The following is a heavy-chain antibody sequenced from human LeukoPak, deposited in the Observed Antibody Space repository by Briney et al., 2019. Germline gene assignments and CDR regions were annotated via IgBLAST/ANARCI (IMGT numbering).Heavy chain of an antibody. CDR3: VLAGSGSYYFDY. CDR2: IYPGDSDT. Sequence: ESLKISCKGFGYRFTNYWIGWVRQMPGKGLEWIGIIYPGDSDTRYSPSFQGQVTISADKSINTAYLQWSSLKASDTAMYYCVLAGSGSYYFDYWGQGILVTVSS. CDR1: GYRFTNYW. J-gene: IGHJ4*02. V-gene: IGHV5-51*01. D-gene: IGHD3-10*01.